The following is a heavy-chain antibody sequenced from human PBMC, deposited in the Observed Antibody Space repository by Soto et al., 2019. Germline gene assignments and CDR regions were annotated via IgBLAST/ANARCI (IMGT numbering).Heavy chain of an antibody. CDR1: GFTFSSYG. D-gene: IGHD3-16*01. V-gene: IGHV3-30*02. J-gene: IGHJ5*02. Sequence: SGGSLRLSCAASGFTFSSYGMHWVRQAPGKGLEWVAVIWYDGSNKYYADSVKGRFTISRDDSTNTMYLQMNSLRPEDTAVYYCAKTSGYDYVWGSSGLDPWGQGTLVTVSS. CDR3: AKTSGYDYVWGSSGLDP. CDR2: IWYDGSNK.